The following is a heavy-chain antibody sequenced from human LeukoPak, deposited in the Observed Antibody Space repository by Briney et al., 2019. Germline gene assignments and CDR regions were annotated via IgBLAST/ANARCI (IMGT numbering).Heavy chain of an antibody. CDR2: IYSGGST. CDR1: GFTVSSNY. J-gene: IGHJ4*02. D-gene: IGHD1-26*01. Sequence: GGSLRLSCTASGFTVSSNYMSWVRQAPGKGLEWVSVIYSGGSTYYADSVKGRFTISRDNSKNTMYLQMNSLRAEDTAVYYCARDRGVGAFDYWGQGTLVTVSS. V-gene: IGHV3-66*02. CDR3: ARDRGVGAFDY.